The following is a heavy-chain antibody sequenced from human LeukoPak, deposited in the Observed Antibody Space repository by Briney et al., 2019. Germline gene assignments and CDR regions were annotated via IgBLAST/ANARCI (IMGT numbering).Heavy chain of an antibody. Sequence: GGSLRLSCAASGFTFSRYYMSWVRQAPGKGLEWVANIKKDGSEKYYVDSVKGRFTISRDNAKTSLYLQMNRLRAEDTAVYYCARHLSGVTGYTYGRGIDYWGQGTLVTVSS. CDR1: GFTFSRYY. CDR3: ARHLSGVTGYTYGRGIDY. D-gene: IGHD5-18*01. CDR2: IKKDGSEK. V-gene: IGHV3-7*01. J-gene: IGHJ4*02.